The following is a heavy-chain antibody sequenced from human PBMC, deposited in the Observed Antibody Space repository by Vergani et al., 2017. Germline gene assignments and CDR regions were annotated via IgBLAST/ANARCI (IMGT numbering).Heavy chain of an antibody. CDR1: GESIRSGSHY. D-gene: IGHD2-15*01. Sequence: QVKLQESGPGLLKPSQTLSLTCPVSGESIRSGSHYWSWIRQPAGKGPEWIGHIHTGGSTDLNPSFKSRGSISVDTSKSQFSLKLNSVTVADTAVYYCARSRPYCTSGSCPAIWGQGTLVTVSS. CDR2: IHTGGST. CDR3: ARSRPYCTSGSCPAI. J-gene: IGHJ4*02. V-gene: IGHV4-61*02.